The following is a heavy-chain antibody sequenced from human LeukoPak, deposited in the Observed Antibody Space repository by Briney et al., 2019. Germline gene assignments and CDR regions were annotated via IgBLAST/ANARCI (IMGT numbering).Heavy chain of an antibody. J-gene: IGHJ4*02. V-gene: IGHV3-21*04. CDR1: GFTFSTYA. CDR3: ARDLPYGGNPRGFDY. Sequence: PGGSLRLSCAASGFTFSTYAMTWLRQAPGKGLEWVSSISSSSSYIYYADSVKGRFTISRDNAKNSLYLQMNSLRAEDTAVYYCARDLPYGGNPRGFDYWGQGALVTVSS. CDR2: ISSSSSYI. D-gene: IGHD4-23*01.